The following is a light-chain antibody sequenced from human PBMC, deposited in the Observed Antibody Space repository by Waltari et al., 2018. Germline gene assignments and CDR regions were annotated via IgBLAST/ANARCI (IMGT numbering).Light chain of an antibody. CDR2: ARD. J-gene: IGLJ2*01. CDR3: QTWDSSLVV. CDR1: NLGNKY. Sequence: SYDLTQPPSVSVSPGQTVTISCSGHNLGNKYVSWYQPKAGQAPLLVVYARDRRPWGSPERVSGSNSDTTATLPISGTQALDEAYYCCQTWDSSLVVFGVGTKLTVL. V-gene: IGLV3-1*01.